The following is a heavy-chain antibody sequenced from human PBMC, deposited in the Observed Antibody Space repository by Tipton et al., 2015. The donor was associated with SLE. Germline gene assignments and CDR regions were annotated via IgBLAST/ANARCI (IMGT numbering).Heavy chain of an antibody. CDR3: ARGADYDFWSGYYY. J-gene: IGHJ4*02. Sequence: TLSLTCTVSGGSISSSSYYWGWIRQPPGKGLEWIGYIYYSGSTNYNPSLKSRVSISVDTSKNQFSLKLSSVTAADTAVYYCARGADYDFWSGYYYWGQGTLVTVSS. V-gene: IGHV4-61*05. CDR2: IYYSGST. D-gene: IGHD3-3*01. CDR1: GGSISSSSYY.